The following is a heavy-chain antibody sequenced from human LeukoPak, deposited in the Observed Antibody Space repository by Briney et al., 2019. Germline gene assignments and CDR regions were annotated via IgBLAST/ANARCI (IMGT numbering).Heavy chain of an antibody. CDR1: GFTFSSYA. J-gene: IGHJ4*02. Sequence: HTGGSLRLSCAASGFTFSSYAMHWVRQAPVKELEWVAVISYDGSNKYYADSVKGRFTISRDNSKNTLYLQMNSLRAEDTAVYYCARPSPLGGVYEYSFDYWGQGTLVTVSS. V-gene: IGHV3-30-3*01. CDR3: ARPSPLGGVYEYSFDY. D-gene: IGHD5/OR15-5a*01. CDR2: ISYDGSNK.